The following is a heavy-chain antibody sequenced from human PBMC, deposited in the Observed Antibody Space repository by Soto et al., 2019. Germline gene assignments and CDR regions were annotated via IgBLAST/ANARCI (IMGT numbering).Heavy chain of an antibody. J-gene: IGHJ5*02. D-gene: IGHD2-8*01. V-gene: IGHV3-33*01. CDR1: GFTFSAFA. CDR3: VRGSSCSNGVRYNLGWFGP. CDR2: IWPGENDK. Sequence: QVQLVESGGGVVQPGRSLRLSCTASGFTFSAFALHWVRQAPGKGLEWVAVIWPGENDKYYADSVKGRFTISSDSSKITLSLQMNSLSAEDTAVYYCVRGSSCSNGVRYNLGWFGPWGQGTLVTVSS.